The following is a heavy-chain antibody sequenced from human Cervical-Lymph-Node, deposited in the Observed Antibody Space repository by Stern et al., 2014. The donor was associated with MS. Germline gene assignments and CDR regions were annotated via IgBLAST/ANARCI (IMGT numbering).Heavy chain of an antibody. CDR3: ARKADWGDYFDY. V-gene: IGHV4-4*08. CDR1: GDSIRTYF. Sequence: DQLVESGPGLLKPSETLSLTCTVSGDSIRTYFWTWIRQSPGKTLEWIGSIYSSGSTDYNPSLRSRVPMPRATANKQFPLKRSSVTAADTAVYFCARKADWGDYFDYWGQGTLVTVSS. CDR2: IYSSGST. J-gene: IGHJ4*02. D-gene: IGHD7-27*01.